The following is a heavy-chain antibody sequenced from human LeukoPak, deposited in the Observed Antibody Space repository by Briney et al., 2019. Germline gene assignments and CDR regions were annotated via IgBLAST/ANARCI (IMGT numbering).Heavy chain of an antibody. D-gene: IGHD3-10*01. J-gene: IGHJ6*03. CDR3: ARSSYYYGSGDFMDV. Sequence: GGSLRLSCAASGFTFSSYSMNWVRQAPGKVLEWGSSISSSSSYIYYADSVKGRFTISRDNAKNSLYLQMNSLRAEDTAVYYCARSSYYYGSGDFMDVWGKGTTVTVSS. V-gene: IGHV3-21*01. CDR2: ISSSSSYI. CDR1: GFTFSSYS.